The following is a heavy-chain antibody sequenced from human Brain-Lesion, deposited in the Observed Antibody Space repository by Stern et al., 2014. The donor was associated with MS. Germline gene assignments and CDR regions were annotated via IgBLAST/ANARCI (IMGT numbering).Heavy chain of an antibody. Sequence: QVQLVQSGPGLVKPSETLSLTCTVSGGSISSSSYYWGWIRQPPGKGLEWIGSIYYRGSTYYNPSLKSRVTISMDLSKNPFSLRLSSVTAADTAVYFCAKLWLGELPESPFDYWGQGTLVTVSS. D-gene: IGHD3-10*01. CDR3: AKLWLGELPESPFDY. CDR1: GGSISSSSYY. CDR2: IYYRGST. V-gene: IGHV4-39*01. J-gene: IGHJ4*02.